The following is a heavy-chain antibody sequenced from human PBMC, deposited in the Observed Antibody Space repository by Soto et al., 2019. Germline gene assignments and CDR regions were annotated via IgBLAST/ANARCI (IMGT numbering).Heavy chain of an antibody. V-gene: IGHV4-59*11. CDR2: IYYTGST. Sequence: QVQLQEAGPGLVKPSETLSLICSVSGDSIGSHYWNWIRQSPGKGLEWIGYIYYTGSTNYNPSLKSRVTISVDTSKNQFSLKLNSVIAADTAVYYCARGVVEYWDFDYWGQGTLVTVSS. D-gene: IGHD2-15*01. J-gene: IGHJ4*02. CDR3: ARGVVEYWDFDY. CDR1: GDSIGSHY.